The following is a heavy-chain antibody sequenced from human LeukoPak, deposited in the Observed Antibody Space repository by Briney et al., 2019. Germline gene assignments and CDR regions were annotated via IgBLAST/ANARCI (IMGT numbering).Heavy chain of an antibody. Sequence: GGSLRLSCAASGFTFSSYAMSWVRQAPGKGLEWVSGISGGGGSTNYADSVKGRFTISRDNSKNTVYLQMNSLRVEDTAIYYCAKGHPELDHWGQGTLVTVSS. CDR1: GFTFSSYA. CDR3: AKGHPELDH. CDR2: ISGGGGST. V-gene: IGHV3-23*01. J-gene: IGHJ4*02.